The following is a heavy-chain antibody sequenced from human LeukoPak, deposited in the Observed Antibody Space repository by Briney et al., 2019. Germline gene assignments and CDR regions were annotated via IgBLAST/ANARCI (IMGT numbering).Heavy chain of an antibody. V-gene: IGHV3-23*01. Sequence: PGGSLRLSCEASGFTFSDYAMSWVRQAPGRGLEWVSSINAFGARTYYADSVKGRFTISRDNSKDTLYLQMNSLRAEDTALYYCAKVALGYCSGSSCYYFDYGGQGTLVTVSS. J-gene: IGHJ4*02. CDR2: INAFGART. CDR1: GFTFSDYA. CDR3: AKVALGYCSGSSCYYFDY. D-gene: IGHD2-15*01.